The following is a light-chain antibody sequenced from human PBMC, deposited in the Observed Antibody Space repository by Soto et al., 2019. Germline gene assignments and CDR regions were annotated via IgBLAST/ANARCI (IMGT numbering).Light chain of an antibody. CDR3: QQYNYHPYT. Sequence: DIQMTQSPSTLSAAVGDRVTITCRTGQSISHWLAWYQQKPGGAPKLLIYDASTLQNGVPSRFSGSGSGTEFTLTISTLQPADFATYHCQQYNYHPYTFGQGTKLEI. CDR1: QSISHW. CDR2: DAS. J-gene: IGKJ2*01. V-gene: IGKV1-5*01.